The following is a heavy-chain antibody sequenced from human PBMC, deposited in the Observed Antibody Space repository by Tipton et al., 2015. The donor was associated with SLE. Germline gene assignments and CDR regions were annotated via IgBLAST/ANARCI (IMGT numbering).Heavy chain of an antibody. Sequence: TLSLTCTVSVGSITSGSYYWSWIRQPAGKGLEWIGRVYATGSTYYNPSLKSRVTMSLDTSKNQVSLKLSAVTAADTAVYYCARRGPEGIAAAGTRAFDIWGQGTMVTVSS. CDR1: VGSITSGSYY. CDR3: ARRGPEGIAAAGTRAFDI. J-gene: IGHJ3*02. V-gene: IGHV4-61*02. CDR2: VYATGST. D-gene: IGHD6-13*01.